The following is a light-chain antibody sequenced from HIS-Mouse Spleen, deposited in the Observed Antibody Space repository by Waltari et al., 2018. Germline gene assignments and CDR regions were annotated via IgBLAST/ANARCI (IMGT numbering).Light chain of an antibody. V-gene: IGLV3-10*01. CDR1: ALPKTY. CDR2: EDS. Sequence: SYELTQPPSVSVSPGHTVRITCSGDALPKTYAYWYQQKSGQAPVLVIYEDSKRPSGIPERFSGSSSGTMATLTISGAQVEDEADYYCYSTDSSGNHRVFGGGTKLTVL. CDR3: YSTDSSGNHRV. J-gene: IGLJ2*01.